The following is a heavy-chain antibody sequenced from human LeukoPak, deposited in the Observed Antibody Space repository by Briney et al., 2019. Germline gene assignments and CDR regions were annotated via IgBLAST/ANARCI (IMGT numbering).Heavy chain of an antibody. CDR3: AREKGTITMVRGNWFDP. Sequence: SQTLSLTCAVSGGSISSGGYSWSWIRQPPGKGLEWIGYIYHSGSTYYNPSLKSRVTISVDRSKNQFSLKLSSVTAADTAVHYCAREKGTITMVRGNWFDPWGQGTLVTVSS. CDR2: IYHSGST. V-gene: IGHV4-30-2*01. D-gene: IGHD3-10*01. J-gene: IGHJ5*02. CDR1: GGSISSGGYS.